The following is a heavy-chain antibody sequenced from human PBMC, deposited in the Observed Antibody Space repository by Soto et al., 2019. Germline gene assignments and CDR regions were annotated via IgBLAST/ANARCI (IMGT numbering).Heavy chain of an antibody. V-gene: IGHV4-30-4*01. CDR1: GGSISSGGSY. Sequence: LSLTCTVSGGSISSGGSYWGWIRQPPGKGLEWIGYIYYSGNTYFNPSLKSRVTLSVDTSKNQFSLNLSSVTAADTAVYYCVRYCSTTKCPFDYWGQGTLVTVSS. D-gene: IGHD2-2*01. J-gene: IGHJ4*02. CDR3: VRYCSTTKCPFDY. CDR2: IYYSGNT.